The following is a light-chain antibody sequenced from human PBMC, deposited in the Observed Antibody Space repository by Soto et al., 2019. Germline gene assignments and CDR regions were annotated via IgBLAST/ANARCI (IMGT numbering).Light chain of an antibody. CDR2: AAS. CDR1: QGISTY. J-gene: IGKJ3*01. Sequence: DIQMTQSPSSLSASAGDRVTITCRASQGISTYLAWYQQKPGRVPKLLIYAASTLQSGVPSRFSGSGSGTDFTLTISSLQPEDVATYYCQKYNRDPPGLTFGPGTKVEIK. CDR3: QKYNRDPPGLT. V-gene: IGKV1-27*01.